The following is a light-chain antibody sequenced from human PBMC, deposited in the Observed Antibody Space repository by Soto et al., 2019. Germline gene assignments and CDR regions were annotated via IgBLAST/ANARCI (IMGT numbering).Light chain of an antibody. Sequence: QSALTQPASVSGSPGQSITISCTGTSRDVGGYNYVSWYQQHPGKAPKLMIYDVSNRPSGVSNRFSGSKSGNTASLTISGLQAEDEADYYCSSDTSSSTVVFGGGTKLTVL. CDR2: DVS. J-gene: IGLJ2*01. CDR3: SSDTSSSTVV. V-gene: IGLV2-14*01. CDR1: SRDVGGYNY.